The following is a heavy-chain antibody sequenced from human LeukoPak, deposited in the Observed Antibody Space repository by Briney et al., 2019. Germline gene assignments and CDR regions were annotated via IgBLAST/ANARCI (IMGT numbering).Heavy chain of an antibody. Sequence: SVKVSCKASGCTFSSYAISWVRQAPGQGLEWMGRIIPIFGTANYAQKFQGRVTITTDESTSTAYMELSSLRSEDTAVYYCARAKGELSAFDIWGQGTMVTVSS. V-gene: IGHV1-69*05. D-gene: IGHD1-26*01. CDR2: IIPIFGTA. CDR3: ARAKGELSAFDI. J-gene: IGHJ3*02. CDR1: GCTFSSYA.